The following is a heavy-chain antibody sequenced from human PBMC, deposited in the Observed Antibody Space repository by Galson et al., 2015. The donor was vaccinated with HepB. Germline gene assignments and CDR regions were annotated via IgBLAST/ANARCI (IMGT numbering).Heavy chain of an antibody. CDR2: IIPILGIA. J-gene: IGHJ4*02. D-gene: IGHD2-2*01. V-gene: IGHV1-69*04. Sequence: SVKVSCKASGGTFSSYAISWVRQAPGQGLEWMGRIIPILGIANYAQKFQGRVTITADKSTSTAYMELRSLRSDDTAVYYCARGPTPEGYWGQGTLVTVSS. CDR3: ARGPTPEGY. CDR1: GGTFSSYA.